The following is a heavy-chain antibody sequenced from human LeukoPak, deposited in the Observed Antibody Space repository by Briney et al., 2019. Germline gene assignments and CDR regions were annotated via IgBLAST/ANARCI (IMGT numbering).Heavy chain of an antibody. J-gene: IGHJ3*02. D-gene: IGHD2-2*01. CDR2: INWDGGAT. V-gene: IGHV3-20*04. CDR1: GFTFDVYG. Sequence: GGSLRLSCAASGFTFDVYGMNWVRQTPGKGLEWVSGINWDGGATGYADSVKGRFTISRDNAKNSLYLQMNTLRAEDTALYYCARRVPAANYVFDIWGQGTMVTVSS. CDR3: ARRVPAANYVFDI.